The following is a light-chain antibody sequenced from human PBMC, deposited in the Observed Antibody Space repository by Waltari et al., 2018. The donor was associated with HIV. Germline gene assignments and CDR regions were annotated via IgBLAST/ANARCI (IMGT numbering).Light chain of an antibody. V-gene: IGKV3-15*01. Sequence: EIVMPLSPATLSVSPGERATLSCRASQSVITNLAWYQAIPGQAPRLLMYGASARATGIPARFSGSGSGTEFTLTISSLQSEDFAVYYCQQYNKWPQTFGQGTKVEIK. J-gene: IGKJ1*01. CDR2: GAS. CDR3: QQYNKWPQT. CDR1: QSVITN.